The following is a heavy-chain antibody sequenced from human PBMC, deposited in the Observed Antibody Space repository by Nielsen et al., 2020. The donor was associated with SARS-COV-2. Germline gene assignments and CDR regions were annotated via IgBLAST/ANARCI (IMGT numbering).Heavy chain of an antibody. CDR1: GGTFSSYA. J-gene: IGHJ4*02. CDR2: IIPIFGTA. CDR3: GVRGGGALWLWYFDY. V-gene: IGHV1-69*13. D-gene: IGHD5-18*01. Sequence: SVKVSCNASGGTFSSYANSWVRQAPGQGLEWMGGIIPIFGTANYAPKFQGRVTITADESTRTAYMELSSLRSEDTAVFYCGVRGGGALWLWYFDYWGQGTLVTVSS.